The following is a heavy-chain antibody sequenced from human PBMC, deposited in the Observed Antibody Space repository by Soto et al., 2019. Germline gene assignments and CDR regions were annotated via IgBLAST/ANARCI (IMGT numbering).Heavy chain of an antibody. CDR2: FSGGRDTT. V-gene: IGHV3-23*01. D-gene: IGHD3-10*01. CDR1: GFTFSSYA. CDR3: AKKVNSGPGSQYFDY. Sequence: GGSLRLSCVASGFTFSSYAMSCVRQAPGQRLEWVATFSGGRDTTWHADSVKGRFTVSRDSSKNTLFLQMNSLRVEDTGIYYCAKKVNSGPGSQYFDYWGQGTLVTVSS. J-gene: IGHJ4*02.